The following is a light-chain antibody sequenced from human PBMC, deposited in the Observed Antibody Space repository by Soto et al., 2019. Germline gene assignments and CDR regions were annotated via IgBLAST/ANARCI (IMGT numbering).Light chain of an antibody. Sequence: QSVLTQPPSVSAAPGQKISISCSGSRSNLGTYYVSWYHQLPGTAPKVVIYDNSRRPSGIPDRFSGSKSGTSATLAITGLQTGDEGDYSCGAWDSSLNVYVFGGGTKLTVL. CDR1: RSNLGTYY. J-gene: IGLJ1*01. CDR3: GAWDSSLNVYV. V-gene: IGLV1-51*01. CDR2: DNS.